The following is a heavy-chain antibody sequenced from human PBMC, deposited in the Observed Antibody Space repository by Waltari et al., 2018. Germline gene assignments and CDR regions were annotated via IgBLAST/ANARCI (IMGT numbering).Heavy chain of an antibody. J-gene: IGHJ3*01. CDR1: GFSFDDYA. Sequence: DVQLLESGGGLVQPGRSLRLSCAASGFSFDDYAMHWLRQAPGKGLEWVSGISGNSDSIGYGDSVKGRFTITRDNAKNSLHLQMNSLRTEDTALYYCVKADDGSGHYLFDAFDVWGQGTMVTVSS. V-gene: IGHV3-9*01. CDR2: ISGNSDSI. D-gene: IGHD3-22*01. CDR3: VKADDGSGHYLFDAFDV.